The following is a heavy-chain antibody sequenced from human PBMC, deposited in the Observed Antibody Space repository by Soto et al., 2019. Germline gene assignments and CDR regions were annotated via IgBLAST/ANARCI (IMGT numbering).Heavy chain of an antibody. Sequence: SEILSLTCTVSGGSISSYYWRWIRQPPGEGLEWIGYIYYSGSTNYNPSLKSRVTISVGTSKNQFSLKLSSVTAADTAVYYCARTLDCTNGVCYLDPWGQGTLVPVSS. J-gene: IGHJ5*02. D-gene: IGHD2-8*01. CDR1: GGSISSYY. CDR3: ARTLDCTNGVCYLDP. V-gene: IGHV4-59*01. CDR2: IYYSGST.